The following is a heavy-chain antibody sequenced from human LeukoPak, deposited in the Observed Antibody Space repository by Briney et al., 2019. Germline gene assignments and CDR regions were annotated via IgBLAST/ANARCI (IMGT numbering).Heavy chain of an antibody. Sequence: GGSLRLSYAASGFTFSIYAMSWVRQAPRKGLEWVSAISGSGDSTYYADSVKGRFTISRDNSKNTLYLQMNSLRAEDTAVYYCAKDSVAGTLFFDYWGQGTLVTVSS. CDR2: ISGSGDST. V-gene: IGHV3-23*01. CDR3: AKDSVAGTLFFDY. CDR1: GFTFSIYA. J-gene: IGHJ4*02. D-gene: IGHD6-19*01.